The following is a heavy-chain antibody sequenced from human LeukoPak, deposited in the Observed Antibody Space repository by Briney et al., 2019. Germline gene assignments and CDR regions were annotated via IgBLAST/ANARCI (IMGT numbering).Heavy chain of an antibody. D-gene: IGHD2-2*01. CDR1: GYSFTSYW. CDR2: IYPGDSDT. V-gene: IGHV5-51*01. Sequence: GESLKISCKGSGYSFTSYWIGWVRQMPGKGLEWMGIIYPGDSDTRYSPSFQGQVTISADKSISTAYLQWRSLKASDTAMYYCARPACSSTSCYLYFQYWGQGTLVTVSS. CDR3: ARPACSSTSCYLYFQY. J-gene: IGHJ1*01.